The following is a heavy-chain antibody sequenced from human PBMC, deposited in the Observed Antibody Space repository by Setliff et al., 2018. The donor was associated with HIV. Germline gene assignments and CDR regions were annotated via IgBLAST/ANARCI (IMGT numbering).Heavy chain of an antibody. Sequence: PSETLSLTCTVSDVSFSNINYYWAWIRQPPGMGLEWIANILYSGSTYYNPSLRSRVTISVDTSKNQFSLKLNSVTAADTAVYYCARQGDYHILTGYYSGPHDAFDIWGQGTMVTVS. CDR2: ILYSGST. CDR3: ARQGDYHILTGYYSGPHDAFDI. D-gene: IGHD3-9*01. V-gene: IGHV4-39*01. J-gene: IGHJ3*02. CDR1: DVSFSNINYY.